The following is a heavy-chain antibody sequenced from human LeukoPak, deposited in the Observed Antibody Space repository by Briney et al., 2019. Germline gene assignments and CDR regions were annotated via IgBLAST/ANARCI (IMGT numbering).Heavy chain of an antibody. Sequence: PGGSLRLSCAASGFTFSSYWMTWVRQAPGKGLEWVANIKEDGSEENYVDSVKGRFTISRDNAKSSLYLQMNSLRAEDTAVYYCARGLLAAAGIDYWGQGALVTVSS. D-gene: IGHD6-13*01. CDR2: IKEDGSEE. J-gene: IGHJ4*02. V-gene: IGHV3-7*04. CDR1: GFTFSSYW. CDR3: ARGLLAAAGIDY.